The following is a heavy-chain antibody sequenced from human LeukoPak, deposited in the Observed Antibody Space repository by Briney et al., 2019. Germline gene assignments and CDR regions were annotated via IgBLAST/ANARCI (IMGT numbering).Heavy chain of an antibody. CDR3: AHRYGGYFDY. CDR2: IYWSGEK. Sequence: SGPTLVNPTQTLTLTCTFSGFSLSTREEAVGWLRQPPGKALEWLALIYWSGEKHYSPSLTSSFTITKDTSKNQVVLTMTNMDPVDTATYYCAHRYGGYFDYWGQGTLVTVSS. J-gene: IGHJ4*02. D-gene: IGHD3-16*01. CDR1: GFSLSTREEA. V-gene: IGHV2-5*01.